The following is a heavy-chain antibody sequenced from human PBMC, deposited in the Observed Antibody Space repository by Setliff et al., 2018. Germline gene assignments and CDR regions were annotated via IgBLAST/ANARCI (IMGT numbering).Heavy chain of an antibody. CDR2: IYYSGST. CDR1: GGSISGHY. V-gene: IGHV4-59*11. CDR3: VRTDYSDGRYSMDV. Sequence: SETLSLTCTVSGGSISGHYWSWIRQPPGKGLEWIGYIYYSGSTNHNPSLKSRVTISVDTSKNQFSLKLMSVTAADTAVYYCVRTDYSDGRYSMDVWGKGTTVTVSS. J-gene: IGHJ6*03. D-gene: IGHD6-19*01.